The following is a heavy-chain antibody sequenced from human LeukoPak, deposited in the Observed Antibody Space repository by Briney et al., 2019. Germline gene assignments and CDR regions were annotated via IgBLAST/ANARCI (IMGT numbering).Heavy chain of an antibody. CDR2: ISGSGGST. CDR1: GFTFSSYA. J-gene: IGHJ4*02. Sequence: GGSLRLSCAASGFTFSSYAMSWVRQAPGKGMEGVSAISGSGGSTYYADSVKGRFTISRDNSENTLYLQMNSLRAEDTAVYYCAKGHVVVTAIIVFDYWGQGTLVTVSS. D-gene: IGHD2-21*02. V-gene: IGHV3-23*01. CDR3: AKGHVVVTAIIVFDY.